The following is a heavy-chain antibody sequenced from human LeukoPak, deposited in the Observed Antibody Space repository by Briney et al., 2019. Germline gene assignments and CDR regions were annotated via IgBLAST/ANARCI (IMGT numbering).Heavy chain of an antibody. CDR2: IYTSGST. CDR1: GGSTSSYY. V-gene: IGHV4-4*07. Sequence: PSETLSLTCTVSGGSTSSYYWSWIRQPAGKGLEWIGRIYTSGSTNYNPSLKSRVTISVDTSKNQFSLKLSSVTAADTAVYYCARGNDYGDYVEAFDIWGQGTMVTVSS. D-gene: IGHD4-17*01. CDR3: ARGNDYGDYVEAFDI. J-gene: IGHJ3*02.